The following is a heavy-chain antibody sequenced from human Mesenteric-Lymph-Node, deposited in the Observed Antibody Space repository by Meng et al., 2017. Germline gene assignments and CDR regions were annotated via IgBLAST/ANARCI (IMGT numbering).Heavy chain of an antibody. CDR3: ARDLGLVRGVIGGGGDDY. J-gene: IGHJ4*02. CDR2: INPSGGST. CDR1: GYTFTSYA. D-gene: IGHD3-10*01. Sequence: ASVKVSCKASGYTFTSYAMNWVRQAPGQGLEWMGIINPSGGSTSYAQKFQGRVTMTRDTSTSTVYMELSSLRSEDTAVYYCARDLGLVRGVIGGGGDDYWGQGTLVTVSS. V-gene: IGHV1-46*01.